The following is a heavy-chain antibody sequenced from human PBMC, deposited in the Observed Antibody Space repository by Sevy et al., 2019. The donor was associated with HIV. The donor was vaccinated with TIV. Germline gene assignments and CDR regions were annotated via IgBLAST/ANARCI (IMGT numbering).Heavy chain of an antibody. Sequence: GGFLRLSCAASGFTFSKYSMSWVRQPPGKGLEWVSTLSFGCGEINYADSVKGRFTISRVNSKSSVYLQMNNLRPEDTAVNYCAREGCTKPHDYWGQGTLVIVSS. V-gene: IGHV3-23*01. J-gene: IGHJ4*02. CDR1: GFTFSKYS. CDR2: LSFGCGEI. D-gene: IGHD2-8*01. CDR3: AREGCTKPHDY.